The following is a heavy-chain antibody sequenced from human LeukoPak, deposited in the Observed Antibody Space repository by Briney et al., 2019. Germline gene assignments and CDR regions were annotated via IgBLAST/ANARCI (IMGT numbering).Heavy chain of an antibody. J-gene: IGHJ3*02. CDR3: ARGGYYYDSDAFDI. CDR1: GGSISSYY. Sequence: SETLSLTCTVSGGSISSYYWSWIRQPPGKGLEWIGYIYYSGSTNYNPSLKSRVTISVDTSKNQFSLKLSSVTAADTAVYYCARGGYYYDSDAFDIWGQGTMATVSS. D-gene: IGHD3-22*01. V-gene: IGHV4-59*01. CDR2: IYYSGST.